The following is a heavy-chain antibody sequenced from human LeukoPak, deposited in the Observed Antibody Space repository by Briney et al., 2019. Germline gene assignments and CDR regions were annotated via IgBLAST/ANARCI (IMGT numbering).Heavy chain of an antibody. Sequence: GGSLRLSCAASGFTFNRRGMHWVRQAPGKGLEWVAFIRYDGRNKYYADSVKGRFTISRDNSKNTLYLQMNSLRGEDTAVYYCAKDSLRERIVGSTTRGVNDYWGQGTLVTVSS. D-gene: IGHD1-26*01. J-gene: IGHJ4*02. CDR1: GFTFNRRG. V-gene: IGHV3-30*02. CDR2: IRYDGRNK. CDR3: AKDSLRERIVGSTTRGVNDY.